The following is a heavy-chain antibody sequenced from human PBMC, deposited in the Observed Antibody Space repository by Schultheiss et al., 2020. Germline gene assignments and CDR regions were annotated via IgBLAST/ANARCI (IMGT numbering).Heavy chain of an antibody. CDR3: ARNEGYCSSTSCYRKDWFDP. V-gene: IGHV4-59*12. D-gene: IGHD2-2*02. CDR1: GGSISSYY. J-gene: IGHJ5*02. Sequence: SETLSLTCTVSGGSISSYYWSWIRQPPGKGLEWIGYIYYSGSTNYNPSLKSRVTISVDTSKNQFSLKLSSVTAADTAVYYCARNEGYCSSTSCYRKDWFDPWGKGTLVTVSS. CDR2: IYYSGST.